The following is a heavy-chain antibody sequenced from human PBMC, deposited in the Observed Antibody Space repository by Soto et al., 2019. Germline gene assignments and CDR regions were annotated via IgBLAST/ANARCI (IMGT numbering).Heavy chain of an antibody. CDR2: ISTYNGNT. D-gene: IGHD3-22*01. J-gene: IGHJ4*02. CDR3: ARDPSHSYDNSGYFSFDY. CDR1: GYTFTSYG. Sequence: ASVKVSCKASGYTFTSYGISWVRQAPGQGLEWMGWISTYNGNTNFAQKFQGRVLMTTETSTSTGYMELRSLRSDDTAVYFCARDPSHSYDNSGYFSFDYWGQGTLVTVSS. V-gene: IGHV1-18*01.